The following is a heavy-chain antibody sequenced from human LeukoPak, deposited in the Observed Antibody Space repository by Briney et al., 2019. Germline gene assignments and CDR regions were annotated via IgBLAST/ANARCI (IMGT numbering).Heavy chain of an antibody. V-gene: IGHV3-74*01. D-gene: IGHD3-9*01. J-gene: IGHJ4*02. Sequence: PGGSLRLSCAASGFTFSDFAMSWVRQAPGKGLVWVSRINSDGSSTGYADSVKGRFTISRDNAKNTLYLLMNSLRAEDTAVYYCARGDLTGSNDYWGQGTLVTVSS. CDR3: ARGDLTGSNDY. CDR1: GFTFSDFA. CDR2: INSDGSST.